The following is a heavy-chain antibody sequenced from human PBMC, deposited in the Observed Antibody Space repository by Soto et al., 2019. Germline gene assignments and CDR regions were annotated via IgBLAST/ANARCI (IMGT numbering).Heavy chain of an antibody. J-gene: IGHJ4*02. CDR1: GFTFSSYA. D-gene: IGHD1-26*01. Sequence: EVQLLESGGGLVQPGGSLRLSCAASGFTFSSYAMSWVRQAPGKGLEWVSAISGSGGSTYYADSVKGRFTISRDNSKNTLNLQMNSRRAEDTAVYYCANREWELLGGIDYWGRGTLVTVSS. V-gene: IGHV3-23*01. CDR3: ANREWELLGGIDY. CDR2: ISGSGGST.